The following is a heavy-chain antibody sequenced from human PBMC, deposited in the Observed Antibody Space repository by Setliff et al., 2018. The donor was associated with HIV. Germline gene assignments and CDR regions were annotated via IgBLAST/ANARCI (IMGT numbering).Heavy chain of an antibody. D-gene: IGHD3-9*01. V-gene: IGHV1-8*02. Sequence: ASVKVSCKASGYTFTSYDINWVRQATGQGLEWMGWMNPNSGNTGYAQRFQGRVTMTRNTSISTAYMELSSLRSEDTAVYYCARGPTSRYFDWSFSGARGTFNYWGQGTLVTVSS. J-gene: IGHJ4*02. CDR3: ARGPTSRYFDWSFSGARGTFNY. CDR2: MNPNSGNT. CDR1: GYTFTSYD.